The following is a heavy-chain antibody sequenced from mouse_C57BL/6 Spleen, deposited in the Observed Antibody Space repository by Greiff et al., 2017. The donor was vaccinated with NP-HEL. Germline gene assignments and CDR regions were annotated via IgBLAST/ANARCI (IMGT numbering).Heavy chain of an antibody. J-gene: IGHJ1*03. V-gene: IGHV2-6*03. CDR2: IWSDGST. CDR3: ARGGNWGGGYFDV. Sequence: QVQLKQSGPGLVAPSQSLSITCTVPGFSLTSYGVHWVRQPPGKGLEWLVVIWSDGSTTYNSALQSRLRISKDNSKSQVFLKMNSLQTDDTAMYYCARGGNWGGGYFDVWGTGTTVTVSS. CDR1: GFSLTSYG. D-gene: IGHD4-1*01.